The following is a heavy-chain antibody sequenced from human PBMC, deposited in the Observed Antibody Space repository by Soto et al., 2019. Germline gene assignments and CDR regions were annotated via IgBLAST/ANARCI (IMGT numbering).Heavy chain of an antibody. CDR3: ARIITTFGVAQSPNYGMDV. CDR1: GYTFTSYG. V-gene: IGHV1-18*04. J-gene: IGHJ6*02. D-gene: IGHD3-3*01. CDR2: ISAYNGNT. Sequence: ASVKVSCKASGYTFTSYGISWVRQAPGQGLEWMGWISAYNGNTNYAQKLQGRVTMTTDTSTSTAYMELRSLRSDDTAVYYCARIITTFGVAQSPNYGMDVWGQGTTVTVSS.